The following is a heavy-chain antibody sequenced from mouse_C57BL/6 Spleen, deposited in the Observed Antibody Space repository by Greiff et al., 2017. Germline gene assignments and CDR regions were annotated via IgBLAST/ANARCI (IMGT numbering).Heavy chain of an antibody. Sequence: VQLKESVAELVRPGASVKLSCTASGFNIKNTYMHWVKQRPEQGLEWIGRIDPANGNTKYAPKFQGKATITADTSSNTAYLQLRSLTSEDTAIYYWARPLYGSSYWFAYWGQGTLVTVSA. D-gene: IGHD1-1*01. CDR2: IDPANGNT. V-gene: IGHV14-3*01. CDR1: GFNIKNTY. CDR3: ARPLYGSSYWFAY. J-gene: IGHJ3*01.